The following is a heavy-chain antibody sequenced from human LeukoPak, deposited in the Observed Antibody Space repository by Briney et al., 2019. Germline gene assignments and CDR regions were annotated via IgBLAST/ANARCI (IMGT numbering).Heavy chain of an antibody. D-gene: IGHD3-22*01. V-gene: IGHV1-69*05. Sequence: SVKVSCKASGGTFSSYAISWVRQAPGQGLEWMGGIIPIFGTANYAQKFQGRVTITTDESTSTAYMELSSLRSEDSAVYYCAGGGYDSSGYYFDYWGQGTLVTVSS. CDR1: GGTFSSYA. J-gene: IGHJ4*02. CDR3: AGGGYDSSGYYFDY. CDR2: IIPIFGTA.